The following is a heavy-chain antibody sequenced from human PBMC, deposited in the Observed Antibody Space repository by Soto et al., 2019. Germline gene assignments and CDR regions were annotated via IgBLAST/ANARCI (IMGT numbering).Heavy chain of an antibody. D-gene: IGHD6-13*01. J-gene: IGHJ3*02. CDR1: GGSISSGGYY. Sequence: QVQLQESGPGLEKPSQTLSLTCTVSGGSISSGGYYWSWIRQHPGKGLEWIGYIYYSGSTYYNPSLKSRATLSVDTSKSQFSLKLSSVTAADTAVYYCARIGSSRNDGFDIWGQGTMVTVSS. CDR2: IYYSGST. V-gene: IGHV4-31*03. CDR3: ARIGSSRNDGFDI.